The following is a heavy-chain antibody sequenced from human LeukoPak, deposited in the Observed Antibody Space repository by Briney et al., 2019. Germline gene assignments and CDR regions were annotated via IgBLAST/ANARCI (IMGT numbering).Heavy chain of an antibody. Sequence: GVSLQISFKGSGYSFTSYGSGWARPIPGKGLEWMGIIYPGDSDTRYSPSFQGQVTISADKSISTAYLQWSSLKASDTAMYYCARLGFGELFGVFDYWGQGTLVTVSS. CDR3: ARLGFGELFGVFDY. D-gene: IGHD3-10*01. CDR1: GYSFTSYG. CDR2: IYPGDSDT. J-gene: IGHJ4*02. V-gene: IGHV5-51*01.